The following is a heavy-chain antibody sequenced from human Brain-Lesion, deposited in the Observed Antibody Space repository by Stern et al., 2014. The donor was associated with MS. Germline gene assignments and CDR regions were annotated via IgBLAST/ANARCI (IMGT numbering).Heavy chain of an antibody. CDR2: IFNSGSP. D-gene: IGHD2-2*01. V-gene: IGHV4-61*02. J-gene: IGHJ6*02. CDR3: ARGRVVPGFQYYATDV. Sequence: QMQLVQSGPGLVKPSQTLSLSCTVSGGSISSGGYYWSWIRQPAGKGLEWIGRIFNSGSPSYNPSLKSRFTISIDTSKNQFSLRLNSMTAADTAVYYCARGRVVPGFQYYATDVWGQGTTVIVSS. CDR1: GGSISSGGYY.